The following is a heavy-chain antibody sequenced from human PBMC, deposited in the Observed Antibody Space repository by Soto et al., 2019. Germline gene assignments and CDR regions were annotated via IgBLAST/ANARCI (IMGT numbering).Heavy chain of an antibody. CDR1: GFTFSNAW. J-gene: IGHJ6*03. CDR3: TTGLGYYYYYYRDV. V-gene: IGHV3-15*01. D-gene: IGHD3-16*01. Sequence: EVQLVESGGGLVKPGGSLRLSCAASGFTFSNAWMSWVRQAPGKGLEWVGRIKSKTDGGTTDYAAPVKGRFTISRDDSKNTLYLQMNSLKTEDTAVYYCTTGLGYYYYYYRDVWGKGTTVTVSS. CDR2: IKSKTDGGTT.